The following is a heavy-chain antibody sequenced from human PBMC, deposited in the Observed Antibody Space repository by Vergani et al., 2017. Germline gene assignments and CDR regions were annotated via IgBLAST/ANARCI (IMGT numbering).Heavy chain of an antibody. D-gene: IGHD3-9*01. Sequence: EVQLVESGGGLVQPGGSLRLSCAASGFTFDDYAMHWVRQAPGKGLEWVSGISWNSGSIGYADSVKGRFTISRDNAKNSLYLQMNSLRAEDTALYYCAKDALRYFDWLFAQPYYYMAGCSEARTVTVSS. J-gene: IGHJ6*03. V-gene: IGHV3-9*01. CDR2: ISWNSGSI. CDR1: GFTFDDYA. CDR3: AKDALRYFDWLFAQPYYYMAG.